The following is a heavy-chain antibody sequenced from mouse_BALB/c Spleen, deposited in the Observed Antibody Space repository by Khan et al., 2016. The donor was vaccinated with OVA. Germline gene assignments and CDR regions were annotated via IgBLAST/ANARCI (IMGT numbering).Heavy chain of an antibody. CDR3: VRENYYSSSRYAMYY. CDR1: GYTFTSYW. D-gene: IGHD1-1*01. J-gene: IGHJ4*01. Sequence: DLVKPGASVKLSCKASGYTFTSYWINWIKQRPGQGLEWIGRIAPGSGSSYYTEMLKGKATLSVDTSSRTAYIQLSSLSSEDSAVYFCVRENYYSSSRYAMYYLGQRSSVTVYS. CDR2: IAPGSGSS. V-gene: IGHV1S41*01.